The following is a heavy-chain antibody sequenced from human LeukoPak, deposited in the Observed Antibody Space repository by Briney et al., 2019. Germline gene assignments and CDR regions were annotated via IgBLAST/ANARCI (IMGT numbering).Heavy chain of an antibody. CDR2: IYYSGST. CDR1: GGSISSSSYY. Sequence: PETLSLTCTVSGGSISSSSYYWGWIRQPPGKGLEWIGSIYYSGSTYYNPSLKSRVTVSVDTSKNQFSLKLSSVTAADTAVYYCARLDSSRWDAFDIWGQGTMVTVSS. CDR3: ARLDSSRWDAFDI. J-gene: IGHJ3*02. V-gene: IGHV4-39*07. D-gene: IGHD6-13*01.